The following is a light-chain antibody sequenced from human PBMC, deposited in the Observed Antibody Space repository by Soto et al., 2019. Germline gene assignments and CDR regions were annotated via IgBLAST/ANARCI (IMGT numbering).Light chain of an antibody. J-gene: IGLJ7*02. CDR1: SSNIGDNY. CDR3: GTCDSSLRVAV. CDR2: DND. V-gene: IGLV1-51*01. Sequence: QSELTQPPSVSAAAGQKVTISCSGSSSNIGDNYVSWYQQVPGTAPKLLVYDNDQRSSGPPHRLSAYKSGTSATLGITGLQTGDEADYYCGTCDSSLRVAVFGGGTQLTAL.